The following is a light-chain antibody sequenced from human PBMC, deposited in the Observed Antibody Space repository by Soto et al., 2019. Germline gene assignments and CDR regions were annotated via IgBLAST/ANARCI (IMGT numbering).Light chain of an antibody. CDR1: TGTVTSGHY. Sequence: QAVVTQEPSLTVSPGGTVTLTCGSSTGTVTSGHYPYWFQQKPGQAPRTLIYDTGSKHFRTPARFSGYLLGGKAALTLSSAQPEEEADYFCLFYDGGDRRVFGGGTKLTVL. J-gene: IGLJ3*02. CDR3: LFYDGGDRRV. V-gene: IGLV7-46*01. CDR2: DTG.